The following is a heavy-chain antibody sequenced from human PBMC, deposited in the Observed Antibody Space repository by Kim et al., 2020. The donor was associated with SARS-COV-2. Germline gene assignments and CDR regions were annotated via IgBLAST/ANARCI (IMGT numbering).Heavy chain of an antibody. D-gene: IGHD6-13*01. Sequence: GGTPEYAASVRGRITMSGDDSKSTTYLQMNSLKSEDTAVYFCTRGQQLADYWGQGTLVTVSS. CDR2: GGTP. J-gene: IGHJ4*02. V-gene: IGHV3-49*02. CDR3: TRGQQLADY.